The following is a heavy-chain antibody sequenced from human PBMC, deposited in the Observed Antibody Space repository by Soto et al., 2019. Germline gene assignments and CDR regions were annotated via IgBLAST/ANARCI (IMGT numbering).Heavy chain of an antibody. CDR2: ISAYNGNT. J-gene: IGHJ3*02. CDR1: GYTFTSYG. Sequence: QVQLVQSGAEVKKPGASVKVSCKASGYTFTSYGISWVRQAPGQGLEWVGWISAYNGNTNYAQKLQGRVTMTTDTSTSTAYMELRSLRSDDPAVYYCARDLHRGWELLPYAKDAFDIWGQGTMVTVSS. D-gene: IGHD1-26*01. V-gene: IGHV1-18*01. CDR3: ARDLHRGWELLPYAKDAFDI.